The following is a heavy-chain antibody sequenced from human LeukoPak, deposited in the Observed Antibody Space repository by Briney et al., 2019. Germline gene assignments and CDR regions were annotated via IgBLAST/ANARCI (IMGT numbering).Heavy chain of an antibody. J-gene: IGHJ4*02. CDR1: GFTFSSYA. CDR3: ARVDYDFWSGYYRSPYFDY. CDR2: ISGSGGST. Sequence: GGSLRLSCAASGFTFSSYAMSWVRQAPGKGLEWVSAISGSGGSTYYADSVKGRFTISRDNAKNSLYLQMNSLRAEDTAVYYCARVDYDFWSGYYRSPYFDYWGQGTLVTVSS. V-gene: IGHV3-23*01. D-gene: IGHD3-3*01.